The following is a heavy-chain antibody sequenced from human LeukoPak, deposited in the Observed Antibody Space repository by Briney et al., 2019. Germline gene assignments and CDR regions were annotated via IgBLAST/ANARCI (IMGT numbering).Heavy chain of an antibody. J-gene: IGHJ6*03. V-gene: IGHV4-4*07. CDR3: ARGLQYYDSSGYYYPLYYYYYMDV. CDR2: IYTSGST. Sequence: SETLSLTCTVSGGSISSYYWSWIRQPAGKGLEWIGRIYTSGSTNYNPSLKSRVTTSVDTSKNQFSLKLSSVTAADTAVYYCARGLQYYDSSGYYYPLYYYYYMDVWGKGTTVTVPS. CDR1: GGSISSYY. D-gene: IGHD3-22*01.